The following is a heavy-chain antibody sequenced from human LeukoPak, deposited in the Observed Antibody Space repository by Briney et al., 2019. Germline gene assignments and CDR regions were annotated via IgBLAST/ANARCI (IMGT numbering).Heavy chain of an antibody. J-gene: IGHJ4*02. V-gene: IGHV4-61*02. Sequence: SQTLSLTCTVSGGSISSGSYYWSWIRQPAGKGLEWIGRIYTSGSTNYNPSHKSRVTISVDTSKNQFSLKLSSVTAADTAVYYCARDLGYYGSGTPFDYWGQGTLVTVSS. CDR3: ARDLGYYGSGTPFDY. CDR1: GGSISSGSYY. CDR2: IYTSGST. D-gene: IGHD3-10*01.